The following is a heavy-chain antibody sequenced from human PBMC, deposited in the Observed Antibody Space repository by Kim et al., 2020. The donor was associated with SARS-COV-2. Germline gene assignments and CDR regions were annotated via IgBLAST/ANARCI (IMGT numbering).Heavy chain of an antibody. D-gene: IGHD1-26*01. Sequence: ASVKVSCKVSGYTLTELSMHWVRQAPGKGLEWMGGFDPEDGETIYAQKFQGRVTMTEDTSTDTAYMELSSLRSEDTAVYYCAVAPAWEHGGYYYYYGMDVWGQGTTVTVSS. V-gene: IGHV1-24*01. CDR3: AVAPAWEHGGYYYYYGMDV. CDR1: GYTLTELS. CDR2: FDPEDGET. J-gene: IGHJ6*02.